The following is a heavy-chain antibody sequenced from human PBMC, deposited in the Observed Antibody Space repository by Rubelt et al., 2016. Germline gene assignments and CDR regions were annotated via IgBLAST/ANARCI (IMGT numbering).Heavy chain of an antibody. D-gene: IGHD6-13*01. V-gene: IGHV4-4*07. J-gene: IGHJ5*02. CDR3: AAGSSWYLSWFDP. Sequence: QVQLQESGPGLVKPSETLSLTCTVSGGSISSYYWSWIRQPPGKGLEWIGRIYTSGSTNCNPSLKSRVTMSVDTSKNQFSLKLSSVTAADTAVYYCAAGSSWYLSWFDPWGQGTLVTVSS. CDR2: IYTSGST. CDR1: GGSISSYY.